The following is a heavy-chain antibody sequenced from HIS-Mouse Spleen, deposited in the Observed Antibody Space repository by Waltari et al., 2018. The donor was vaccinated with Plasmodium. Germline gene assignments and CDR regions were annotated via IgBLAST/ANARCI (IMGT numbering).Heavy chain of an antibody. V-gene: IGHV3-7*01. CDR2: IKQDGSEE. Sequence: EVQLVESGGGLVQPGGSLRLSCAASGFTFSSFWVSWVRQAPGKGLEWVAKIKQDGSEEYYVDAVKGRFTISRDNAKNSLYLQMNSLRAEDTAVYYCASSWYWYFDLWGRGTLVTVSS. J-gene: IGHJ2*01. D-gene: IGHD6-13*01. CDR3: ASSWYWYFDL. CDR1: GFTFSSFW.